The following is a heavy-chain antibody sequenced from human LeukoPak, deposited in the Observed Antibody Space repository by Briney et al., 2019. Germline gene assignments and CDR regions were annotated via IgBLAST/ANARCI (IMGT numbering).Heavy chain of an antibody. Sequence: ASVKVSCKVSGYTLTELSMHWVRQAPGKGLEWMGGFDPEDGETIYAQKFQGRVTMTEDTSTDTAYMELSSLRSEDTAVYYCATGFYCSSTSCYEGFDYWGQGTLVTVSS. CDR2: FDPEDGET. V-gene: IGHV1-24*01. J-gene: IGHJ4*02. D-gene: IGHD2-2*01. CDR3: ATGFYCSSTSCYEGFDY. CDR1: GYTLTELS.